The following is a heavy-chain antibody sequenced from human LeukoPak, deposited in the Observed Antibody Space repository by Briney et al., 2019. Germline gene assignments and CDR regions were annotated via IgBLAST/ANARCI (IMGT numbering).Heavy chain of an antibody. CDR2: LSWNSGSI. CDR1: GFIFHEYA. J-gene: IGHJ3*02. CDR3: ARINSGRHLGDAFDI. V-gene: IGHV3-9*03. D-gene: IGHD1-26*01. Sequence: PGGSLRLSCAASGFIFHEYAMHWVRQVPGKGLEWVSGLSWNSGSIGYADSVKGRFTISRDNAKHSLYLQINSLRAEDMALYYCARINSGRHLGDAFDIWGQGTTVTVSS.